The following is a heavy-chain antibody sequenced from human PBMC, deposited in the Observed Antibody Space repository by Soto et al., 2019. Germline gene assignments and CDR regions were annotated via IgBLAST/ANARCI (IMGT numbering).Heavy chain of an antibody. CDR1: GYSFTSYW. CDR2: IGPSDSYT. Sequence: PGESLKISCKGSGYSFTSYWISWVRQMPGKGLEWMGRIGPSDSYTNYSPSFQGHVTISADKSISTAYLQWSSLKASDTAMYYCASGHIVVVPAASPPDYYYYYYGMDVWGQGTTVTVSS. CDR3: ASGHIVVVPAASPPDYYYYYYGMDV. D-gene: IGHD2-2*01. J-gene: IGHJ6*02. V-gene: IGHV5-10-1*01.